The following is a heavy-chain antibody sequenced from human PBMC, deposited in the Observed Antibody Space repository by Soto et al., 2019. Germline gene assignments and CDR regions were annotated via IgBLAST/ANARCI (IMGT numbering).Heavy chain of an antibody. CDR1: GFTFSDYS. V-gene: IGHV3-11*01. J-gene: IGHJ4*02. CDR3: ARQAARNYIDS. CDR2: IDSRGRTL. Sequence: GGSLRLSCVASGFTFSDYSMSWIRQAPGKGLEWLAFIDSRGRTLSYADSVRGRFTISRDNAENSVYLQMDSLRADDAAVYYCARQAARNYIDSWGQGNSVTVSS. D-gene: IGHD6-6*01.